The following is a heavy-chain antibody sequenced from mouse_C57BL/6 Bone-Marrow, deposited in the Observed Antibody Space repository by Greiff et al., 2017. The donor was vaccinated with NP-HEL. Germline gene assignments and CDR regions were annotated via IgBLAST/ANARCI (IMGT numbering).Heavy chain of an antibody. CDR2: IYPRSGNT. V-gene: IGHV1-81*01. CDR3: GGVITTVGSYWYFDV. J-gene: IGHJ1*03. Sequence: VQRVESGAELARPGASVKLSCKASGYTFTSYGISWVKQRTGQGLEWIGEIYPRSGNTYYNEKFKGKATLTADKSSSTAYMELRSLTSEDSAVYFWGGVITTVGSYWYFDVWGTGTTVTVSS. D-gene: IGHD1-1*01. CDR1: GYTFTSYG.